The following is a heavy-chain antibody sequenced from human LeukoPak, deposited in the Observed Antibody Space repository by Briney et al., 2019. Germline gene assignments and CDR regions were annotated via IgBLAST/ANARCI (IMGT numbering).Heavy chain of an antibody. Sequence: PGGSLRLSCAASGFTFSNYWMHWVRQAPGEGLVWVSSISSSSSYIYYADSVKGRFIISRDNAKNSLYRQMNSLRAEDTAVYYCARDQPNYDILTGYNPFDYWGQGTVVTVSS. V-gene: IGHV3-21*01. CDR3: ARDQPNYDILTGYNPFDY. J-gene: IGHJ4*02. CDR1: GFTFSNYW. CDR2: ISSSSSYI. D-gene: IGHD3-9*01.